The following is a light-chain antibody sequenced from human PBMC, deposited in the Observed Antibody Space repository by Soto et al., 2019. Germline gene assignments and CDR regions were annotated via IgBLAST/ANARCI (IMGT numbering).Light chain of an antibody. CDR1: QSISSW. V-gene: IGKV1-5*03. CDR2: KAS. Sequence: DIQMTQSPSTLSASVGDRVTITCRASQSISSWLAWYQQKPGKAPKVLIYKASTLESGVPSRFSGSGTGTEFTLTISSLQPDYFANYYCQQSNSSPWTFGQGTKVEIK. J-gene: IGKJ1*01. CDR3: QQSNSSPWT.